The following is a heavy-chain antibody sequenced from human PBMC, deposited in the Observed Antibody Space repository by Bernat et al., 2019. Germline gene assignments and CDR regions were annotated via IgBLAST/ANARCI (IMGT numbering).Heavy chain of an antibody. V-gene: IGHV2-70*04. CDR1: GFSLSTSGVG. D-gene: IGHD6-19*01. CDR2: IDWDDDK. CDR3: ARSSVAVAVFFDY. Sequence: QITLKESGPTLVKPTQTLTLTCTFSGFSLSTSGVGVGWIRQPPGKALEWLARIDWDDDKFYSTSLKTRLTISKDTSKNQVVLTMTNMDPGDTATYYCARSSVAVAVFFDYWGQGTPVTVSS. J-gene: IGHJ4*01.